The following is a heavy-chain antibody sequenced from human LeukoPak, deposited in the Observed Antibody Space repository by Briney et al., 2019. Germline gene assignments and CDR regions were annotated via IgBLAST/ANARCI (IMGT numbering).Heavy chain of an antibody. CDR3: ARDILERRRGYYYYGMDV. CDR2: IIPIFGTA. CDR1: GYTFTSYY. J-gene: IGHJ6*02. V-gene: IGHV1-69*13. D-gene: IGHD1-1*01. Sequence: ASVKVSCKASGYTFTSYYIHWVRQAPGQGLEWMGGIIPIFGTANYAQKFQGRVTITADESTSTAYMELSSLRSEDTAVYYCARDILERRRGYYYYGMDVWGQGTTVTVSS.